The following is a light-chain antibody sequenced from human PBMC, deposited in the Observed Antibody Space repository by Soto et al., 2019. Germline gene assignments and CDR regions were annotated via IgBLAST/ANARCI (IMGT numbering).Light chain of an antibody. J-gene: IGKJ1*01. CDR2: DVS. CDR3: QQYGISPT. V-gene: IGKV3-20*01. Sequence: EIVLTQSPGTLSLSPGERATLSCRSSHSVSSNYLAWYQQKPGQAPRLLIYDVSSRATGIPVRFSGSGSGTDCTLTISILEPVHFAVYYCQQYGISPTFGQGTKVEIK. CDR1: HSVSSNY.